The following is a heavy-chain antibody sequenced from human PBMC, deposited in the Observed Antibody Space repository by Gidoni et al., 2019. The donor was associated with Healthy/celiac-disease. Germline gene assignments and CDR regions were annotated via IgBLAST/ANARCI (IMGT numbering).Heavy chain of an antibody. CDR2: MNPNSGNT. J-gene: IGHJ6*02. D-gene: IGHD2-2*01. CDR1: GFTFTSYD. V-gene: IGHV1-8*01. Sequence: QVQLVQSGAEVKKPGASVQVSCQASGFTFTSYDINWLRQAPGQGLEWMGWMNPNSGNTGYAKKFQGRVNMTRNTSISTVDMELSSLRSEDTAVYYGARGDIVVVPAAPAVYYGMDVWGQGTTVTVSS. CDR3: ARGDIVVVPAAPAVYYGMDV.